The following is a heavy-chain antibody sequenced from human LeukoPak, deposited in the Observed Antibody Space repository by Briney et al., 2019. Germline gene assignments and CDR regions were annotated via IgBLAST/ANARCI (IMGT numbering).Heavy chain of an antibody. CDR1: GFTFSSYA. CDR3: AKDILTGYYAIFDY. CDR2: ISGSGGST. V-gene: IGHV3-23*01. J-gene: IGHJ4*02. D-gene: IGHD3-9*01. Sequence: PGGSLRLSCAASGFTFSSYAMSWVCQAPGKGLEWVSVISGSGGSTYYADSVRGRFTISRDNSKNTLYLQMNSLRAEDTAVYYCAKDILTGYYAIFDYWGQGTLVTVSS.